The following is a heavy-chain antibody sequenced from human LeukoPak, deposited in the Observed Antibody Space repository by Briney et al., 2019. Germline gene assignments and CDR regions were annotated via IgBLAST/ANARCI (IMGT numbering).Heavy chain of an antibody. CDR3: ARVIAVAGGVPPRYFDY. CDR2: IYYSWST. CDR1: GGSISSYY. V-gene: IGHV4-59*01. Sequence: SETLSLTCTVSGGSISSYYWSWIRQPPGKGLEWIGDIYYSWSTNYNPSLKSRVTISVDTSKNQFSLKLSSVTAADTAMYYCARVIAVAGGVPPRYFDYWGQGTLVTVS. J-gene: IGHJ4*02. D-gene: IGHD6-19*01.